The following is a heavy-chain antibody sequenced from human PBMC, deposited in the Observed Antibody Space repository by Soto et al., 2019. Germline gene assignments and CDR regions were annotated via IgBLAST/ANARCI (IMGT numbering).Heavy chain of an antibody. CDR2: ISPNGDTT. D-gene: IGHD3-10*01. V-gene: IGHV3-23*01. CDR3: ARDQSYLSF. J-gene: IGHJ4*02. CDR1: GLTFSNYA. Sequence: SGGSLRLSCAASGLTFSNYAMSWVRQAPGMGLEWVSAISPNGDTTNYADSVKGRFTISRDNSKNTVYLQMNSLRADDTAVYYCARDQSYLSFWGLGTLVTVSS.